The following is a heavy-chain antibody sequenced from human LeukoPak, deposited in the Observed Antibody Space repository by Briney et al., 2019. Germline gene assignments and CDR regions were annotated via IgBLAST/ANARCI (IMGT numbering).Heavy chain of an antibody. J-gene: IGHJ5*02. CDR1: GFTFSSYS. CDR2: ISSSSSYI. V-gene: IGHV3-21*01. D-gene: IGHD3-22*01. CDR3: ARGPRAYYDSSGYYHP. Sequence: GSLRLSCAASGFTFSSYSMNWVRQAPGKGLEWVSSISSSSSYIYYADSVKGRFTISRDNAKNSLYLQMNSLRAEDTAVYYCARGPRAYYDSSGYYHPWGQGTLVTVSS.